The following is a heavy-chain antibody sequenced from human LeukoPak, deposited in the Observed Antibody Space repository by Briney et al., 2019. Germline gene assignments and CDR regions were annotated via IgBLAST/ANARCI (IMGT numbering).Heavy chain of an antibody. CDR3: ARVVDYYDSSGYYYDGDY. V-gene: IGHV1-2*02. D-gene: IGHD3-22*01. CDR1: GYTFTGYY. Sequence: GASVKVSCKASGYTFTGYYMHWVRQAPGQGLEWMGWINPNSGGTNYAQKFQGRVTMTRDTSISTACMELSRLRSDDTAVYYCARVVDYYDSSGYYYDGDYWGQGTLVTVSS. CDR2: INPNSGGT. J-gene: IGHJ4*02.